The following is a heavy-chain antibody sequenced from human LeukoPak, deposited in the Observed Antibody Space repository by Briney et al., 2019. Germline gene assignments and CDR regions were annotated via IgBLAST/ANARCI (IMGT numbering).Heavy chain of an antibody. CDR1: GGAFSNFA. V-gene: IGHV1-69*13. D-gene: IGHD3-22*01. Sequence: ASVKVSCKASGGAFSNFAISWVRQAPGQGLEWMGGVIPIFGTANYAQRFQGRVTITADESTSTVYMELSSLRSEDTAMYYRARASGDSSNYDFPKPYSYWGQGTLVTVSS. J-gene: IGHJ4*02. CDR3: ARASGDSSNYDFPKPYSY. CDR2: VIPIFGTA.